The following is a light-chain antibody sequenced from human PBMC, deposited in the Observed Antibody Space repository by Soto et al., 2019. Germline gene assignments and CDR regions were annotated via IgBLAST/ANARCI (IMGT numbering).Light chain of an antibody. CDR2: KAS. CDR1: QSISSW. CDR3: QQYNTNSWT. V-gene: IGKV1-5*03. Sequence: DIQMTQSPSTLSASVGDRVTITCRASQSISSWLAWYQHKPGKAPKLLIYKASTLEGGVTSRFSGSGSGTEFTLTISGLQPDDFATYYCQQYNTNSWTLGQGTKVEIK. J-gene: IGKJ1*01.